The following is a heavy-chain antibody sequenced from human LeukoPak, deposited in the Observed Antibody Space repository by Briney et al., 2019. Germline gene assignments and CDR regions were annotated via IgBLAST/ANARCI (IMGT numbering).Heavy chain of an antibody. CDR2: IKQDGSEK. CDR1: GFTFSNYA. D-gene: IGHD3-22*01. CDR3: ARAPRIVGFYFDY. Sequence: GGSLRLSCAASGFTFSNYAMSWVRQAPGKGLEWVANIKQDGSEKYYVDSVKGRFTISRDNAKNSLYLQMNSLRAEDTAVYYCARAPRIVGFYFDYWGQGTLVTVSS. J-gene: IGHJ4*02. V-gene: IGHV3-7*03.